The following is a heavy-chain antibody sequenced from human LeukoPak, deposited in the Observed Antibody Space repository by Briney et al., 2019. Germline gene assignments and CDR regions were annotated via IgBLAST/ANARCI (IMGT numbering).Heavy chain of an antibody. CDR3: ARGGVTTTFDY. V-gene: IGHV4-59*01. J-gene: IGHJ4*02. CDR1: GGSISSYY. Sequence: SETLSLTCTVSGGSISSYYWSWIRQPPGKGLGWIGYIYYSGSTNYNPSLKSRVTISVDTSKNQFSLKLSSVTAADTAVYYCARGGVTTTFDYWGQGTLVTVSS. D-gene: IGHD4-17*01. CDR2: IYYSGST.